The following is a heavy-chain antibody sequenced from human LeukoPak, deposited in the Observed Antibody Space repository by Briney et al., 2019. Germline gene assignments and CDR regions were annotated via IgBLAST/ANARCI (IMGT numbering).Heavy chain of an antibody. CDR3: ARYSGSYYDHDY. Sequence: PSETLSLTCTVSGGSISSYYWSWIRQPPGKGLEWIGYIYYSGSTNYNPSLKSRVTISVDTSKNQFSLKLSSVTAADTAVYYCARYSGSYYDHDYWGLGTLVTVSS. D-gene: IGHD1-26*01. V-gene: IGHV4-59*01. CDR1: GGSISSYY. CDR2: IYYSGST. J-gene: IGHJ4*02.